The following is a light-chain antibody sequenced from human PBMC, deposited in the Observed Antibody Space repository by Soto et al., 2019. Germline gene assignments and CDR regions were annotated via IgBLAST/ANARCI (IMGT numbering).Light chain of an antibody. CDR3: QHSSSHLIT. Sequence: DIQLTQSAPSLSASFGDRVTITCRASQTISPFLNWYQCKPGKPPKLLIYASSNLRGGVSSRFSGSGYGTDFNLTIDRLQSDDFATYYCQHSSSHLITFGQGTRLEIK. V-gene: IGKV1-39*01. CDR2: ASS. CDR1: QTISPF. J-gene: IGKJ5*01.